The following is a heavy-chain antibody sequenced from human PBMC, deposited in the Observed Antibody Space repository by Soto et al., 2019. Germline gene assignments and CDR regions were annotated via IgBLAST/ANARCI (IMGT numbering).Heavy chain of an antibody. V-gene: IGHV3-23*01. CDR3: AGAYDVGDAFDY. CDR2: ISGSGGST. Sequence: GGSLRLSCAASGFTFSSYAMSWVRQAPGKGLEWVSAISGSGGSTYYADSVKGRFTISRDNSKNTLYLQMNSLRAEDTAVYYCAGAYDVGDAFDYWGQGTLVTVSS. J-gene: IGHJ4*02. CDR1: GFTFSSYA. D-gene: IGHD1-26*01.